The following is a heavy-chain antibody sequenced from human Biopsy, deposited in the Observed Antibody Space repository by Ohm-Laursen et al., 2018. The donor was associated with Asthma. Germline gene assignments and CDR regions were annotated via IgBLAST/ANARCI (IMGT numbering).Heavy chain of an antibody. CDR3: TRAGSTFVADY. Sequence: SVTVACKASGYTFNSVAVMWVRQAPGQGLEWMGWINTNSGTPTYVQGFSGRFVFSLDPSVTTAYLQIDSLRSEDTGVYYCTRAGSTFVADYWGQGTLVTVSS. CDR2: INTNSGTP. J-gene: IGHJ4*01. V-gene: IGHV7-4-1*01. D-gene: IGHD5-12*01. CDR1: GYTFNSVA.